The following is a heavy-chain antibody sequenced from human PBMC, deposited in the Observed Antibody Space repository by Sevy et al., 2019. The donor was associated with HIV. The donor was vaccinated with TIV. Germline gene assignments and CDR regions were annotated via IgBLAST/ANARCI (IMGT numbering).Heavy chain of an antibody. Sequence: GGSLRLSCAASGFTFSSYSMNWVRQAPGKGLEWVSYISSSSSTIYYADSVKGRFTISRDNAKNSLYLQMNSLRAEDTAVYYCSRVEDFWSGYYLYWGQGTLVTVSS. CDR2: ISSSSSTI. J-gene: IGHJ4*02. D-gene: IGHD3-3*01. V-gene: IGHV3-48*01. CDR1: GFTFSSYS. CDR3: SRVEDFWSGYYLY.